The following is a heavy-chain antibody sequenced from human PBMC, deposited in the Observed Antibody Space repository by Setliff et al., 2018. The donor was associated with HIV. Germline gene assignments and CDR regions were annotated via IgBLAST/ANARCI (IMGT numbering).Heavy chain of an antibody. CDR3: ARTYYGGNY. CDR1: GFIFSNYW. Sequence: QPGGSLRLSCAASGFIFSNYWMSWVRQAPGKGLEWVANIRQDGSEKYYVDSVRGRFTISRDNAENSLYLRMNSLRAEDTAVYYCARTYYGGNYWGQGALVTVSS. V-gene: IGHV3-7*03. J-gene: IGHJ4*02. CDR2: IRQDGSEK. D-gene: IGHD4-17*01.